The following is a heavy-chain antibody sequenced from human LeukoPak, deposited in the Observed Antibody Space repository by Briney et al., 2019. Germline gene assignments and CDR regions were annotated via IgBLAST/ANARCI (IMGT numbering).Heavy chain of an antibody. CDR3: ARRTVRGVIKY. D-gene: IGHD3-10*01. Sequence: GSLRLSCAASGFTVSSNYMSWIRQPPGKGLEWIGEINHSGSTNYNPSLKSRVTISVDTSKNQFSLKLRSVTAADTAVYYCARRTVRGVIKYWGQGTLATVSS. V-gene: IGHV4-34*01. CDR2: INHSGST. J-gene: IGHJ4*02. CDR1: GFTVSSNY.